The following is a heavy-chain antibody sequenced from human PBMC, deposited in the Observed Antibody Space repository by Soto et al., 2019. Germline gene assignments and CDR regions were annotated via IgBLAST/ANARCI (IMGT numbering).Heavy chain of an antibody. V-gene: IGHV4-30-4*01. D-gene: IGHD6-19*01. CDR1: GGSIISGDYY. Sequence: SETLSLTCTVSGGSIISGDYYCIWIRQPPGKGLEWIGYIYYSGSTYYNPSLKSRVTISVDTSKNQFSLKLSSVTAADTAVYYCARGILYSSGPDWFDPWGQGTLVTVSS. CDR3: ARGILYSSGPDWFDP. J-gene: IGHJ5*02. CDR2: IYYSGST.